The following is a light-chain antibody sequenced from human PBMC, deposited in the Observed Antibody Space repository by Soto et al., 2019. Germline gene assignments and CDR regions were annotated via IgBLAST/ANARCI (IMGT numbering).Light chain of an antibody. CDR2: AAL. CDR3: QQRSNWLWT. Sequence: EVVLTQSPGTLSLSPGEGATLSCRASQSVVTNYLAWYQQKPGQPPRLLIYAALYRAPRIPDRFSGSGSGTDFTLTISSLEPEDFAVYYCQQRSNWLWTFGQGTKVDI. CDR1: QSVVTNY. J-gene: IGKJ1*01. V-gene: IGKV3D-20*02.